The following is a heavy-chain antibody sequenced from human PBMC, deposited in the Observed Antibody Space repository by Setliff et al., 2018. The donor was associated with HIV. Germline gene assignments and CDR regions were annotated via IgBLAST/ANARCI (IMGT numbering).Heavy chain of an antibody. J-gene: IGHJ5*02. D-gene: IGHD3-22*01. CDR3: ARGRTYDSSGYIGNWFDP. Sequence: ASVKVSCKASGYTFTGYYMHWVRQAPGQGLEWMGCINLNTGNTNYAQKFQGRVIVTSDTSINTAYVELRSLRLDDTAVYFCARGRTYDSSGYIGNWFDPWGQGTLVTVSS. CDR2: INLNTGNT. V-gene: IGHV1-2*02. CDR1: GYTFTGYY.